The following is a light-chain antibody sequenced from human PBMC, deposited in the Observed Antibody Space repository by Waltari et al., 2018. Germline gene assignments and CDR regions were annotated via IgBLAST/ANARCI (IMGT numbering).Light chain of an antibody. V-gene: IGKV1-16*01. CDR2: GAS. J-gene: IGKJ1*01. Sequence: DIQMTQSPSSLSAFVGDRVTISCRASQGIRNSVDWFQQKPGKAPKALMYGASTLHSGVPSRFSGSGFGTDFTLTISGLQPEDLATYYCLQYDSYPRTFGRGTKVEIK. CDR1: QGIRNS. CDR3: LQYDSYPRT.